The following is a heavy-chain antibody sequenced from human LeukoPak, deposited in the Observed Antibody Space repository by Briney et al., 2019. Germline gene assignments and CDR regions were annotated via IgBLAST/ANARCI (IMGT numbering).Heavy chain of an antibody. Sequence: PGGSLRPSCAASGFTFSNYGFHWVRQAPGKGLEWVAVIWYDGSKKYYADSVKGRFTISKDNSKNTLYLEMNNLTTEDTAVYYCARDRGSYSTSSGDCWGQGTLVTVSS. CDR3: ARDRGSYSTSSGDC. V-gene: IGHV3-33*01. CDR1: GFTFSNYG. J-gene: IGHJ4*02. CDR2: IWYDGSKK. D-gene: IGHD2-2*01.